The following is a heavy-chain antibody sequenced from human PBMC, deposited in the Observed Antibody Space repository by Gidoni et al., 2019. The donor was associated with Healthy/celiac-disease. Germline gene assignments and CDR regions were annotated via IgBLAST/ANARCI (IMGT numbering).Heavy chain of an antibody. Sequence: QVQLQQWGAGLLKPSETLSLTCAVYGGSFSGYYWSWIRQPPGKGLEWIGEINHSGSTNYNPSLQSRVTISVDTSKNQFSLKLSSVTAADTAVYYCARGGNVVVPAAIRGVMDVWGQGTTVTVSS. CDR2: INHSGST. CDR3: ARGGNVVVPAAIRGVMDV. V-gene: IGHV4-34*01. D-gene: IGHD2-2*02. CDR1: GGSFSGYY. J-gene: IGHJ6*02.